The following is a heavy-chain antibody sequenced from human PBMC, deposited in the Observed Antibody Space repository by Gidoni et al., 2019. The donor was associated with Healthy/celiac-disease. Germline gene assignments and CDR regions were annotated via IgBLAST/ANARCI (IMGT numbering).Heavy chain of an antibody. CDR3: ARDGITMIVRVRSRGAFDI. J-gene: IGHJ3*02. Sequence: QVQLQQWGAGLLTPSETLSLTCAVYGWSFSGYYWRWIRQPPGKGLEWIGEINHSGSTNYNPSLKSRVTISVDTSKNQFSLKLSSVTAADTAVYYCARDGITMIVRVRSRGAFDIWGQGTMVTVSS. CDR1: GWSFSGYY. D-gene: IGHD3-22*01. CDR2: INHSGST. V-gene: IGHV4-34*01.